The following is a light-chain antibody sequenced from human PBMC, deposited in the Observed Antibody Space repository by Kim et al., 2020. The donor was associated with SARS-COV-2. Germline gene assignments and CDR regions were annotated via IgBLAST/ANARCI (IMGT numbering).Light chain of an antibody. CDR1: QSLVYSDGNTF. Sequence: QPASISCRSRQSLVYSDGNTFLNWFHQRPGQSPRRLIYKVSDRDSGVPDRFSGSGSGTDFTLKISRVEAEDVGIYYCMQGTHWPYTFGQGTKLEI. V-gene: IGKV2-30*01. CDR3: MQGTHWPYT. J-gene: IGKJ2*01. CDR2: KVS.